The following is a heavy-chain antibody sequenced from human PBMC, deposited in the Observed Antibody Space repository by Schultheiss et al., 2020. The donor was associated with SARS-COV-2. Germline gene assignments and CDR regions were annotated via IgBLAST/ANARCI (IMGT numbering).Heavy chain of an antibody. Sequence: SETLSLTCAVYGGSFSGYYWSWIRQPPGKGLEWIGEINHSGSTNYNPPLKSRVTISVDTSKNQFSLKLSSVTAADTAVYYCAVAPRYCSSTSCYRGKYYYYYMDVWGKGTTVTVSS. V-gene: IGHV4-34*01. CDR1: GGSFSGYY. CDR2: INHSGST. CDR3: AVAPRYCSSTSCYRGKYYYYYMDV. D-gene: IGHD2-2*02. J-gene: IGHJ6*03.